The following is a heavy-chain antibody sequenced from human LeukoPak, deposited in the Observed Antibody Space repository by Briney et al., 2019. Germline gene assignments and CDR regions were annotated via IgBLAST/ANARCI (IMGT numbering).Heavy chain of an antibody. CDR3: ARSPGGLLGYYYYYMDV. CDR1: GFTFSSYA. V-gene: IGHV3-30*04. Sequence: GGSLRLSCAASGFTFSSYATHWVRQAPGKGLEWVAVISYDGSNKYYADSVKGRFTISRDNSKNTLYLQMNSLRAEDTAVYYCARSPGGLLGYYYYYMDVWGKGTTVTVSS. D-gene: IGHD3-16*01. J-gene: IGHJ6*03. CDR2: ISYDGSNK.